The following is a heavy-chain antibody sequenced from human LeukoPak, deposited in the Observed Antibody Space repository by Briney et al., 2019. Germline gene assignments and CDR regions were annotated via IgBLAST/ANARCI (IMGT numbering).Heavy chain of an antibody. CDR3: ARGRDGYNYDFDY. V-gene: IGHV4-59*01. Sequence: SETLSLTCTVSGSSISSYYWSWIRQSPGKGLEWIAYIFYGAASNYNPSLQSRVALSVDTSKNQFSLKLNSVTAADTAMYYCARGRDGYNYDFDYWGQGTLVTVSS. J-gene: IGHJ4*02. D-gene: IGHD5-24*01. CDR2: IFYGAAS. CDR1: GSSISSYY.